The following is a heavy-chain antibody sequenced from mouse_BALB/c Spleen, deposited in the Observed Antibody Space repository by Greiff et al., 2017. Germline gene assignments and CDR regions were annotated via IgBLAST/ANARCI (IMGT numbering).Heavy chain of an antibody. J-gene: IGHJ3*01. CDR1: GYTFTSYW. CDR3: ARWGNWAY. D-gene: IGHD2-1*01. CDR2: INPSTGYT. Sequence: QVQLKESGAELAKPGASVKMSCKASGYTFTSYWMHWVKQRPGQGLEWIGYINPSTGYTEYNQKFKDKATLTADKSSSTAYMQLSSLTSEDSAVYYCARWGNWAYWGQGTLVTVSA. V-gene: IGHV1-7*01.